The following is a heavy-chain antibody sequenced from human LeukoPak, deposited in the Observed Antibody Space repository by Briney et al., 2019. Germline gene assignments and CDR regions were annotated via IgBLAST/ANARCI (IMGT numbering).Heavy chain of an antibody. CDR1: GFTFSSYS. D-gene: IGHD7-27*01. J-gene: IGHJ4*02. Sequence: GGSLRLSCAASGFTFSSYSMNWVRQAPGKGLEWVSYISSSSSTIYYADSVKGRFTVSRDNSKNTLYLQMNSLRAEDTAVYYCAKDGGLWVSAHWGDSWGRGTLVTVSS. CDR3: AKDGGLWVSAHWGDS. CDR2: ISSSSSTI. V-gene: IGHV3-48*01.